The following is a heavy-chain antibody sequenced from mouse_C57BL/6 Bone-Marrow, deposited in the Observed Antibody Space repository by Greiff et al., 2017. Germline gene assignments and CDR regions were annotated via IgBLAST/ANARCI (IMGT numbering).Heavy chain of an antibody. D-gene: IGHD2-5*01. V-gene: IGHV1-54*01. J-gene: IGHJ3*01. CDR2: FNPGSGGT. CDR3: ARSGYSNYVGGAY. CDR1: GYAFTNYL. Sequence: QVHVKQSGAELVRPGTSVKVSCKASGYAFTNYLIEWVKPRPGQGLEWIGVFNPGSGGTNYNEKFKGKATLTADQSSSTAYMQLSSLTSEDSAVYFCARSGYSNYVGGAYWGQGILVTVAA.